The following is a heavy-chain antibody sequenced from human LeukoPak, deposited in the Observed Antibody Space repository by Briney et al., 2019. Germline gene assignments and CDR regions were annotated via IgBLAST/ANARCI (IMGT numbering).Heavy chain of an antibody. Sequence: PGRSLRLSCAASEFTSTSYGMHWVRQAPGRGLEWVTHISSDGIQKYYADSVKGRFTISRDNSNNTLFLQMNGLRPVDTAVYYCATDLGPQLGYDSWGQGTLVTVSS. CDR3: ATDLGPQLGYDS. CDR2: ISSDGIQK. D-gene: IGHD1-1*01. J-gene: IGHJ4*02. CDR1: EFTSTSYG. V-gene: IGHV3-30*03.